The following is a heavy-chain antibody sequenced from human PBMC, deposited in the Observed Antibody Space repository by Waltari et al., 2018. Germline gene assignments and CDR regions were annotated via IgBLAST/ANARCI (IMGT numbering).Heavy chain of an antibody. CDR2: IRSKAYGETT. D-gene: IGHD4-17*01. V-gene: IGHV3-49*04. CDR1: GFTFVAYS. Sequence: DVQLAESGGGLVQPGRSLRLPCTTSGFTFVAYSMNWVRQAPGQGLEWVGFIRSKAYGETTDYAASVRGRFTISRDDSKSIAYLQMNSLKTEDTAIYFCARDLMYGEHPLFDRWGQGTLVTVSS. CDR3: ARDLMYGEHPLFDR. J-gene: IGHJ5*02.